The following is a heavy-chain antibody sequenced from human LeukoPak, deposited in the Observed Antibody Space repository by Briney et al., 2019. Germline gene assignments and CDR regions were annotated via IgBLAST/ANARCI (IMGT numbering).Heavy chain of an antibody. D-gene: IGHD5-12*01. J-gene: IGHJ4*02. Sequence: GGSLRLSCAASGFTFSSYSMNWVRQAPGNGLEWVSYISSSSSTIYYADSVEGRFTISRDNAKNSLYLQMNSLRDEDTAVYYCAREVQGLRRARGQFDYWGQGTLVTVSS. CDR1: GFTFSSYS. CDR2: ISSSSSTI. CDR3: AREVQGLRRARGQFDY. V-gene: IGHV3-48*02.